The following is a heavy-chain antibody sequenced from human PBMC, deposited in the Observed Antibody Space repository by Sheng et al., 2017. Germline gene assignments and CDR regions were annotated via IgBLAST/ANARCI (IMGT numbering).Heavy chain of an antibody. Sequence: QVQLQQWGAGLLKPSETLSLTCAVYGGSFSGYYWSWIRQPPGKGLEWIGEINHSGSTNYNPSLKSRVTISVDTSKNQFSLKLSSVTAADTAVYYCARTTYYDFWSGLHPPYYYYYGMDVWGQGTTVTVSS. V-gene: IGHV4-34*01. CDR1: GGSFSGYY. CDR2: INHSGST. D-gene: IGHD3-3*01. J-gene: IGHJ6*02. CDR3: ARTTYYDFWSGLHPPYYYYYGMDV.